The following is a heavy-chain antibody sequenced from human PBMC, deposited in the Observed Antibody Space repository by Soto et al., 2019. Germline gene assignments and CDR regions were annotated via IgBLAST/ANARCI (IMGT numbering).Heavy chain of an antibody. CDR3: TRSAISPYGGLIGPFDY. CDR2: INPANGNT. D-gene: IGHD3-16*02. V-gene: IGHV1-3*05. J-gene: IGHJ4*02. Sequence: QVQLAQSGAEERKPGASVKVSCEATGYTFTAYAMHWVRQAPGQRLEWMGWINPANGNTKYSQKFQGRLTITSDTSANTVYVELNILSSEDTAMYYCTRSAISPYGGLIGPFDYWGEGNLVTVSS. CDR1: GYTFTAYA.